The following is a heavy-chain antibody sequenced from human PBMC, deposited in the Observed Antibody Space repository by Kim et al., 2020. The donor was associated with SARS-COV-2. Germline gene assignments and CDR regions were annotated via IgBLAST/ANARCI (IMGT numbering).Heavy chain of an antibody. V-gene: IGHV3-7*03. J-gene: IGHJ6*02. CDR3: ARDWSSNYDILTGPSYYYYYGMDV. CDR2: IKQDGSEK. CDR1: GFTFSSYW. D-gene: IGHD3-9*01. Sequence: GGSLRLSCAASGFTFSSYWMSWVRQAPGKGLEWVANIKQDGSEKYYVDSVKGRFTISRDNAKNSLYLQMNSLRAEDTAVYYCARDWSSNYDILTGPSYYYYYGMDVWGQGTTVTVSS.